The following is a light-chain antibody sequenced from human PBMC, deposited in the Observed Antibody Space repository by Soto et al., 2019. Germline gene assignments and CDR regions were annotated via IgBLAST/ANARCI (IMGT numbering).Light chain of an antibody. Sequence: QSALTQPASVSGSPGQSITISCTGTSSDVGGYNYVSWYQQHPGKAPKLMIYDVSNRPSGVSSRFSGSKSRNTASLTISGLQAEDEADYYCSSYTSSSTLVVFGGGTKLTVL. J-gene: IGLJ2*01. CDR1: SSDVGGYNY. CDR2: DVS. V-gene: IGLV2-14*01. CDR3: SSYTSSSTLVV.